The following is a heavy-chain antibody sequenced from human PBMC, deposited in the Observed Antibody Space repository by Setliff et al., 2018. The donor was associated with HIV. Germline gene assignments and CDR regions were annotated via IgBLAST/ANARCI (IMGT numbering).Heavy chain of an antibody. J-gene: IGHJ4*02. CDR3: ARDVMEWFGSYFDR. CDR2: IDSSGAT. V-gene: IGHV4-61*09. D-gene: IGHD3-3*01. CDR1: GDFISSGSYY. Sequence: SETLSLTCIVSGDFISSGSYYWSWIRQSAGKRLEWIGHIDSSGATNYNPSLKSRVTISVDTSMNQFSLRLTSVTAADTAAYFCARDVMEWFGSYFDRWGQGTLVTVSS.